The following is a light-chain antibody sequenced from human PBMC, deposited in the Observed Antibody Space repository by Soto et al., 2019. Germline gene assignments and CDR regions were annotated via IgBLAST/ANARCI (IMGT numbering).Light chain of an antibody. J-gene: IGLJ7*01. CDR2: EVS. V-gene: IGLV2-23*02. CDR3: CSYAGTSTHTV. CDR1: SSDVGSDNL. Sequence: QSALTQPASVSGSPGQSITISCTGTSSDVGSDNLVSWYQQHPDKAPKLMISEVSKRPSGISDRFSGSKSGSTASLTISGLQVEDEADYYCCSYAGTSTHTVFGGGTQLTVL.